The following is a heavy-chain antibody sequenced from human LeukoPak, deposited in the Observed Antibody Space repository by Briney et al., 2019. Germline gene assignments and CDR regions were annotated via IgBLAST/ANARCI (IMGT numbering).Heavy chain of an antibody. CDR1: GFPFGDFA. CDR2: IYGPGGAT. J-gene: IGHJ2*01. CDR3: MRDRWYYNSGSFRLHWSFDL. D-gene: IGHD3-22*01. Sequence: GGSLRLSCAASGFPFGDFAMSWVRQAPGKGLVWVSSIYGPGGATYNADSVKGRFTISRDNSRITLYLQMNNLRVDDTAVYYCMRDRWYYNSGSFRLHWSFDLWGRGTQVTVSS. V-gene: IGHV3-23*01.